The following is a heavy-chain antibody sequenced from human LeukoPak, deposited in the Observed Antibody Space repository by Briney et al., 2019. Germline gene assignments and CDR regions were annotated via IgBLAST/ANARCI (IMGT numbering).Heavy chain of an antibody. V-gene: IGHV4-34*01. CDR3: ARDYYG. D-gene: IGHD3-10*01. CDR2: INHSGST. J-gene: IGHJ4*02. CDR1: GGSFSGYY. Sequence: PSETLSLTCTVYGGSFSGYYWSWIRQPPGKGLEWIGEINHSGSTNYNPSLKSRVTISVDTSKNQFSLKLSSVTAADTAVYYCARDYYGWGQGTLVTVSS.